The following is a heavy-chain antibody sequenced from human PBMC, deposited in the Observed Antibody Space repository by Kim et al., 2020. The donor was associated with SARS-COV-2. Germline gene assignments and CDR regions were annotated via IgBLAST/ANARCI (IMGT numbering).Heavy chain of an antibody. CDR3: AREDYGGNSEHFDY. V-gene: IGHV1-69*01. J-gene: IGHJ4*02. Sequence: AQKFQGRVTITADESTSTAYMELSSLRSEDTAVYYCAREDYGGNSEHFDYWGQGTLVTVSS. D-gene: IGHD4-17*01.